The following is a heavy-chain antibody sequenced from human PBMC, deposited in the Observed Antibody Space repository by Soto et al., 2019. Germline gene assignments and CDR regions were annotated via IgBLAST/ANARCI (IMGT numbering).Heavy chain of an antibody. J-gene: IGHJ6*02. CDR2: IRSNAYGGTA. Sequence: PGGSLRLSCTASGFTFSDYAMSWVRQAPGKGLEWVGFIRSNAYGGTAEYAASVKGRFTISRDDSKSIAYLQMNSMKSEDTARYYCTRDRSPPSSCGGDCYGMDVWGQGTTVTVSS. V-gene: IGHV3-49*04. D-gene: IGHD2-21*01. CDR1: GFTFSDYA. CDR3: TRDRSPPSSCGGDCYGMDV.